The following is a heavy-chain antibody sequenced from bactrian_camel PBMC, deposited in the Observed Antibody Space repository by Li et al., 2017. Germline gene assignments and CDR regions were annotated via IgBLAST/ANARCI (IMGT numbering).Heavy chain of an antibody. D-gene: IGHD2*01. CDR3: AASRYIVNLALSLKAYVY. V-gene: IGHV3S42*01. J-gene: IGHJ4*01. Sequence: VQLVESGGGLVQPGECLRLSCEASGFNFVSHPMSWVRQAPGKGVEWVARITASGETTNYGGFAKGRFRISRDIAKNTLYLEMTNLQPEDTAMYYCAASRYIVNLALSLKAYVYWGQGTQVTVS. CDR2: ITASGETT. CDR1: GFNFVSHP.